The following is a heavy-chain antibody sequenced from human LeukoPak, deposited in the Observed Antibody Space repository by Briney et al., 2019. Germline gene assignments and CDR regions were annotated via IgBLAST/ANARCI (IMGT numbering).Heavy chain of an antibody. J-gene: IGHJ3*02. CDR3: AVGLRSGQFAIDI. CDR1: GYSISRGSY. CDR2: VYHSGSA. D-gene: IGHD5-12*01. V-gene: IGHV4-38-2*01. Sequence: KTSETLSLTCAVSGYSISRGSYWGWIRQPPGKGLEWIGSVYHSGSAYYNPSLKSRVTISVDTSKNQFSLKLTSVTAADTAVYYCAVGLRSGQFAIDIWGQGTMVTVSS.